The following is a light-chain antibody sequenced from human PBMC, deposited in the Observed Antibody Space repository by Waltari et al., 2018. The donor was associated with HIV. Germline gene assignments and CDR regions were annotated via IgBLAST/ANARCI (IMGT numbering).Light chain of an antibody. CDR3: ASWDDKLDGWV. V-gene: IGLV1-44*01. J-gene: IGLJ3*02. CDR1: YSNIGSNT. Sequence: QSLLPQPPSASGTPGQRVTISCSGSYSNIGSNTVNWHQQLPGSAPRALIYNNDQRPSGVPYRFSGSKSGTSASLAISGLQSEDQGDYYCASWDDKLDGWVFGGGTRLTVL. CDR2: NND.